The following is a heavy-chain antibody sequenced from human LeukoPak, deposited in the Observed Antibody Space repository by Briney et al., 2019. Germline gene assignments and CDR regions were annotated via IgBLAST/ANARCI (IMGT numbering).Heavy chain of an antibody. CDR1: GFTFDDYA. J-gene: IGHJ3*02. V-gene: IGHV3-43D*04. Sequence: PGGSLRLSCAASGFTFDDYAMHWVRQAPGKGLEWVSLISWDGGSTYYADSVKGRFTISRDNSKNSLYLQMNSLRAEDTALYYCAKVAYGHDAFDIWSQGTMVTVSS. D-gene: IGHD3-16*01. CDR3: AKVAYGHDAFDI. CDR2: ISWDGGST.